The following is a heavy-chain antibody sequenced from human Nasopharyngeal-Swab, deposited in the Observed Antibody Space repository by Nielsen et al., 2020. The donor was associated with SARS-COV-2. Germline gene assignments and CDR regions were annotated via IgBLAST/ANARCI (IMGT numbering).Heavy chain of an antibody. CDR1: GGSISDNY. V-gene: IGHV4-59*01. J-gene: IGHJ5*02. Sequence: SETLSLTCTVSGGSISDNYWGWIRQSPGEGLEWIGSIYHSGSTNYNSSLKSRITISLDASKKQFSLKMSSVTAADTAVYYCARVVCSGGSCSFDTWGQGTLVTVSS. CDR2: IYHSGST. CDR3: ARVVCSGGSCSFDT. D-gene: IGHD2-15*01.